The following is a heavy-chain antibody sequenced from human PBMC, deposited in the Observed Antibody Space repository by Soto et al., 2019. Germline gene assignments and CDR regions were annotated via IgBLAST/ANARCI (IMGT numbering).Heavy chain of an antibody. J-gene: IGHJ4*02. CDR1: GGSFSGYY. CDR3: ARDSGVIPQYFDY. Sequence: PSETLSLTCAVYGGSFSGYYWSWIRQPPGKGLEWIGEINHSGSTNYNPSLKSRVTISVDTSKNQFSLKLSSVTAADTAVYYCARDSGVIPQYFDYWGQGTLVTVSS. V-gene: IGHV4-34*01. CDR2: INHSGST. D-gene: IGHD3-16*02.